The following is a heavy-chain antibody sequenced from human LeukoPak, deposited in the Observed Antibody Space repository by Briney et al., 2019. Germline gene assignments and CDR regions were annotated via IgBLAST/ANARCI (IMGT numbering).Heavy chain of an antibody. Sequence: PGGSLRLSCAASGFTFNSNYMSWVRQAPRKGLEWVSVIYAGGTTYYADSVKGRFTISRDNSNNTLYLQMNSLRAEDTAVYYCARAARGGDSRAFDYWGQGTLVTVSS. CDR3: ARAARGGDSRAFDY. CDR2: IYAGGTT. CDR1: GFTFNSNY. D-gene: IGHD4-17*01. J-gene: IGHJ4*02. V-gene: IGHV3-66*01.